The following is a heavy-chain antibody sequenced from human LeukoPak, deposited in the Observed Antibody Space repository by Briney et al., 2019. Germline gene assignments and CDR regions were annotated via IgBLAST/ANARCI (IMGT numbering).Heavy chain of an antibody. CDR3: AILPPPPYSSSWGMNWFDP. D-gene: IGHD6-13*01. Sequence: ASVKVSCKASGGTFSSYAISWVRQAPGQGLEWMGGIIPIFGTANYAQKFQGRVTITADKSTSTAYMELSSLRSEDTAVYYCAILPPPPYSSSWGMNWFDPWGQGTLVTVSS. V-gene: IGHV1-69*06. CDR2: IIPIFGTA. J-gene: IGHJ5*02. CDR1: GGTFSSYA.